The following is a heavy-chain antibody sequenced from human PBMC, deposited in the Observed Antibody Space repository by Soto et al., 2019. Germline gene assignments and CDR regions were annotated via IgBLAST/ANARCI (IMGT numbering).Heavy chain of an antibody. D-gene: IGHD1-1*01. CDR2: MYGSGST. V-gene: IGHV4-4*07. Sequence: PSETLSLTCTVSGESISTYYWSWIRQPAGKELEWIGRMYGSGSTNYSPFLKSRVAMSVDTSKNQFSLKLKSVTAADPAVYYCARVLLERRHYFGMDVWGQGTTVTVS. CDR1: GESISTYY. J-gene: IGHJ6*02. CDR3: ARVLLERRHYFGMDV.